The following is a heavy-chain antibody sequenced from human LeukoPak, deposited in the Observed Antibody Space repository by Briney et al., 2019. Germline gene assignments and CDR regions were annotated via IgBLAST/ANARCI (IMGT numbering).Heavy chain of an antibody. D-gene: IGHD3-10*01. CDR2: ISGSGGST. CDR3: AKDHSKSGWFGELPTPCFDY. V-gene: IGHV3-23*01. CDR1: GFTFSSYA. J-gene: IGHJ4*02. Sequence: GGSLRLSCAASGFTFSSYAMSWVRQAPGKGLEWVSAISGSGGSTYYADSVKGRFTISRDNAKNSLYLQMNSLRAEDTALYYCAKDHSKSGWFGELPTPCFDYWGQGTLVTVSS.